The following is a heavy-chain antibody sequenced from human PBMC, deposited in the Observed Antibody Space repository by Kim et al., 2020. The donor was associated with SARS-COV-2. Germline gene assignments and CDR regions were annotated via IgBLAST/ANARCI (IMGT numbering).Heavy chain of an antibody. CDR3: ARSPIVATIWGYYYYGMDV. CDR2: IIPIFGTA. Sequence: SVKVSCKASGGTFSSYAISWVRQAPGQGLEWMGGIIPIFGTANYAQKFQGRVTITADESTSTAYMELSSLRSEDTAVYYCARSPIVATIWGYYYYGMDVWGPGTTVTVSS. J-gene: IGHJ6*02. D-gene: IGHD5-12*01. CDR1: GGTFSSYA. V-gene: IGHV1-69*13.